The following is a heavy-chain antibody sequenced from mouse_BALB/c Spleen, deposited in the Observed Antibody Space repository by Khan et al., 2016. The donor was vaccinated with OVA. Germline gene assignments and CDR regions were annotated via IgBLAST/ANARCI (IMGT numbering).Heavy chain of an antibody. V-gene: IGHV1-18*01. CDR3: AKDAGRY. Sequence: EVQLQQSGPELVKPGASVKISCKTSGYTFTEYTLHWVKQSHGKSLEWIGVINPKNGVTSYNQKLKGKATLTVDKSSSTAYMEFRSLTSVDSAVFYCAKDAGRYWGQGTSVTVSS. CDR2: INPKNGVT. D-gene: IGHD3-3*01. CDR1: GYTFTEYT. J-gene: IGHJ4*01.